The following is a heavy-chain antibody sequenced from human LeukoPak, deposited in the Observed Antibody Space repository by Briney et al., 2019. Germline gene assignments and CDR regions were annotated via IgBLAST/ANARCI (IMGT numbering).Heavy chain of an antibody. Sequence: SETLSLTCAVYGGSFSGYYWSWIRQPPGKGLEWIGEIYYSGSTNYNASLQSRVTISIDTSKNQFSLRLNSVTAADTAMYYCAKSGGYGLIDYWGQGTRVTVSS. D-gene: IGHD1-26*01. CDR2: IYYSGST. CDR3: AKSGGYGLIDY. V-gene: IGHV4-34*01. J-gene: IGHJ4*02. CDR1: GGSFSGYY.